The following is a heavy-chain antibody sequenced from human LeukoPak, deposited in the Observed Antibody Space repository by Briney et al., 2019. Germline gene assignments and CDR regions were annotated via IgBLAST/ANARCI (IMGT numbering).Heavy chain of an antibody. D-gene: IGHD3-22*01. CDR3: ARGDHDSSGYYLAEYFQH. Sequence: GSSVKVSCKASGGTSSSYAISWVRQAPGQGLEWMGRIIPIFGTANYAQKFQGRVTITTDESTSTAYMELSSLRSEDTAVYYCARGDHDSSGYYLAEYFQHWGQGTLVTVSS. CDR2: IIPIFGTA. CDR1: GGTSSSYA. J-gene: IGHJ1*01. V-gene: IGHV1-69*05.